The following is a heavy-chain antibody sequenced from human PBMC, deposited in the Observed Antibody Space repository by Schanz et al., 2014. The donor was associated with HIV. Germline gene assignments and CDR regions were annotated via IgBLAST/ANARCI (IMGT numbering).Heavy chain of an antibody. D-gene: IGHD2-21*02. CDR3: ARTYTGDWSTGAD. CDR1: GGTFISYA. CDR2: IIPIFGTP. J-gene: IGHJ4*02. V-gene: IGHV1-69*06. Sequence: QVQLVQSGAEVKKPGSSVRVSCKASGGTFISYAVSWVRQAPGQGLEWMGGIIPIFGTPNYAQKFQGRVTITADKSTSTVYMDLSSLRSEDTAVYYCARTYTGDWSTGADWGQGTLVTVSS.